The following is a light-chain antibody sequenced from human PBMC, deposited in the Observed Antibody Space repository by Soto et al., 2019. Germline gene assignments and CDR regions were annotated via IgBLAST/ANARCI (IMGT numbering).Light chain of an antibody. CDR3: QQYNNWPPWT. J-gene: IGKJ1*01. CDR1: QSVSSN. V-gene: IGKV3-15*01. CDR2: GAS. Sequence: EIVMTQSPATLSVSPGERATLSCRASQSVSSNLAWYHQKPGQAPRLLIYGASTRATVIPARFSGSGSGTEFTLNISSLQSEDFAVYYCQQYNNWPPWTFGQGTKVEIK.